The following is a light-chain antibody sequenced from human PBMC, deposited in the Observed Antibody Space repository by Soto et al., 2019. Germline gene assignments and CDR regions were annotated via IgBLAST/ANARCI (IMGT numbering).Light chain of an antibody. CDR3: QQRSNWPSIT. Sequence: EIVVTQSPATLSGSPRERVTLSFSASQFVSSRLVWYQQKPGQAPRLLLYDASNRATGIPARFSGSGSGTDFTLTINSLEPEDSAVYYCQQRSNWPSITFGQGTDWR. V-gene: IGKV3-11*01. CDR1: QFVSSR. CDR2: DAS. J-gene: IGKJ5*01.